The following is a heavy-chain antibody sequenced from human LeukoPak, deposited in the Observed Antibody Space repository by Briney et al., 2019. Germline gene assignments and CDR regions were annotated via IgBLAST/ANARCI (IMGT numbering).Heavy chain of an antibody. CDR2: INHSEST. CDR3: ARGNRGPPPRDYFDY. V-gene: IGHV4-34*01. CDR1: GGSFSGYY. D-gene: IGHD2/OR15-2a*01. J-gene: IGHJ4*02. Sequence: SETLSLTCAVYGGSFSGYYWSWIRQPPGKGLEWIGEINHSESTNYNPSLKSRVTISVDTSKNQFSLKLSSVTAADTAVYYCARGNRGPPPRDYFDYWGQGTLVTVSS.